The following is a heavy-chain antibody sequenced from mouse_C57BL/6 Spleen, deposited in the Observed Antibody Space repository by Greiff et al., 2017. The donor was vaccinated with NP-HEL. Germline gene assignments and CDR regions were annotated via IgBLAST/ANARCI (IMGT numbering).Heavy chain of an antibody. CDR1: GFTFSSYA. CDR3: AREATGSAY. Sequence: EVKLVESGGGLVKPGGSLKLSCAASGFTFSSYAMSWVRQTPEKRLEWVATISDGGSYTYYPDNVKGRFTISRDNAKNNLYLQMSHLKSEDTAMYYCAREATGSAYWGQGTLVTVSA. CDR2: ISDGGSYT. J-gene: IGHJ3*01. V-gene: IGHV5-4*01.